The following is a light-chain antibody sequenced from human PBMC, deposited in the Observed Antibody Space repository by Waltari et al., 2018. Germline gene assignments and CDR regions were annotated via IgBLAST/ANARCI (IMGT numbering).Light chain of an antibody. V-gene: IGKV1-17*03. CDR1: QGIDNF. Sequence: DIQMTQSPPAMSASVGDRVTITCRASQGIDNFLAWLLQKPGKVPKRLIYAASLLQGGVPSMFSGSSSGTEFTLTISSLQPEDFATYYCIQHKSLPYTFGQGTKLEIK. CDR3: IQHKSLPYT. CDR2: AAS. J-gene: IGKJ2*01.